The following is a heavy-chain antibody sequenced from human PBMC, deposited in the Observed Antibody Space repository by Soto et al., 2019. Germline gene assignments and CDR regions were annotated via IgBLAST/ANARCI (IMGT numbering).Heavy chain of an antibody. CDR3: ARGRGALTVVSNWFDP. CDR1: GFNFEDYA. CDR2: INWNSGIT. Sequence: PGGSLRLSCVAFGFNFEDYAMHWIRQAPGKGLEWVSGINWNSGITGYADSVKGRSTISRDNANNSLHLEMSSLKTEDTALYYCARGRGALTVVSNWFDPWGQGTLVTVSS. J-gene: IGHJ5*02. V-gene: IGHV3-9*01. D-gene: IGHD2-15*01.